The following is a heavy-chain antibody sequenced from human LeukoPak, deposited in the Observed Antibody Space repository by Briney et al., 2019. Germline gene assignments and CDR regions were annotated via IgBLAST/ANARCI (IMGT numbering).Heavy chain of an antibody. J-gene: IGHJ4*02. V-gene: IGHV1-2*02. CDR1: GYTFTGYY. CDR2: INPNSGGT. D-gene: IGHD2-2*01. Sequence: ASVKVSCKASGYTFTGYYMHWVRQAPGQGLEWMGWINPNSGGTNYAQKFQGRVTMTRDTSISTAYMELSRLRSDDTAVYYCARDPFSIVVVPAAGLFDYWGQGTLVTVSS. CDR3: ARDPFSIVVVPAAGLFDY.